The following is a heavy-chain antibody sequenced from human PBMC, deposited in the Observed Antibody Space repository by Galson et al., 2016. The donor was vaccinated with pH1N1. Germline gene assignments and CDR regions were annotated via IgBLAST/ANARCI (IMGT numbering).Heavy chain of an antibody. CDR2: IILIFGTA. CDR3: VRSDYGAYVGEFDY. D-gene: IGHD4-17*01. CDR1: GGTFSSYA. J-gene: IGHJ4*02. V-gene: IGHV1-69*06. Sequence: SVKVSCKASGGTFSSYAISWVRQAPGQGLEWMGGIILIFGTANYAQKFQGRATITADKSTSTAYMGLSSLRSEDTAVYYCVRSDYGAYVGEFDYWGQGTLVTVSS.